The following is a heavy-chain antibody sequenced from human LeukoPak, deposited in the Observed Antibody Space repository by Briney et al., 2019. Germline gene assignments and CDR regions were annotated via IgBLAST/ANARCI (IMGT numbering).Heavy chain of an antibody. J-gene: IGHJ1*01. D-gene: IGHD3-16*01. CDR1: GFTFSSYS. V-gene: IGHV3-21*01. CDR3: ARDVMGQPWDFQH. CDR2: ISSGSTYI. Sequence: GGSLRLSCAASGFTFSSYSMNWVRQAPGKGLEWVSSISSGSTYIYYADSVKGRFTISRDNSKNTLYLQMNSLRAEDTAVYYCARDVMGQPWDFQHWGQGTLVTVSS.